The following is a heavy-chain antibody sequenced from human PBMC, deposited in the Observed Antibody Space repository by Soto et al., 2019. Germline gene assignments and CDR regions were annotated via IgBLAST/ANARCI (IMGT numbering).Heavy chain of an antibody. D-gene: IGHD1-26*01. CDR3: ARDISPQWELLFGEYSFDY. Sequence: ASVKVSCKASGYTFTSYGISWVRQAPGQGLEWMGWISAYNGNTNYAQKLQGRVTMTTDTSTSTAYMELRSLRSDDTAVYYCARDISPQWELLFGEYSFDYWGQGTLVTLSS. CDR1: GYTFTSYG. V-gene: IGHV1-18*01. J-gene: IGHJ4*02. CDR2: ISAYNGNT.